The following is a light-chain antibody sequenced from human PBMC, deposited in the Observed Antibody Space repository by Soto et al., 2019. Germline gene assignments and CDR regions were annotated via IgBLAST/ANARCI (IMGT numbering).Light chain of an antibody. CDR2: ATS. Sequence: DIQMTQSPSSLSASVGDRVTITCRASQGISNFLAWYQQKPGKVPKLLIYATSTLQSGVPSRFSGSGSGTEFTLTISSLQPEDVATYYCQKYDSAPWTFGQGTKVEIK. V-gene: IGKV1-27*01. J-gene: IGKJ1*01. CDR1: QGISNF. CDR3: QKYDSAPWT.